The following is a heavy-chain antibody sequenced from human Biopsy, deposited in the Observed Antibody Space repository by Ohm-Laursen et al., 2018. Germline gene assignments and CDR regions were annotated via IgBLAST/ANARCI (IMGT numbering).Heavy chain of an antibody. Sequence: SETLSLTCPVFGKTFSDYQWSWIRQPPGKGLEWIGQINQAGTTNYNPSLKSRVSISADAPKYEFSLRLTSVTAADTAVYLCGNEVHGRDYWGLGAQVTVSS. V-gene: IGHV4-34*08. CDR3: GNEVHGRDY. D-gene: IGHD2-15*01. J-gene: IGHJ4*02. CDR1: GKTFSDYQ. CDR2: INQAGTT.